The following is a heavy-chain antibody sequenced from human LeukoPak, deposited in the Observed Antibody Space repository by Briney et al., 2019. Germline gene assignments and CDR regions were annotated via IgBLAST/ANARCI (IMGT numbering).Heavy chain of an antibody. Sequence: TPSETLSLTCTVSGGSITSSYWSWIRQPPGEGLEWIGYIYYTGNTDYNPSLRSRVTISLDTSKSHFTLNLSSVTAADTAVYYCARHPFSNPFDFWGRGTLVTVSS. V-gene: IGHV4-59*08. CDR1: GGSITSSY. J-gene: IGHJ4*02. CDR3: ARHPFSNPFDF. D-gene: IGHD7-27*01. CDR2: IYYTGNT.